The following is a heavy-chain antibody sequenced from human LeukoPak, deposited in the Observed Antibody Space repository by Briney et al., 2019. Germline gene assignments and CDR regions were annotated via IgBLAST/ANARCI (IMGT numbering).Heavy chain of an antibody. D-gene: IGHD2-15*01. J-gene: IGHJ4*02. Sequence: PGRSLRLSCAASGFTFSSYAMSWVRQAPGKGLEWVSAISGSGGSTYYADSVKGRFTISRDNSKNTLYLQMNSLRAEDTAVYYCAKDREKYPNTLDYWGQGTLVTVSS. CDR2: ISGSGGST. CDR1: GFTFSSYA. CDR3: AKDREKYPNTLDY. V-gene: IGHV3-23*01.